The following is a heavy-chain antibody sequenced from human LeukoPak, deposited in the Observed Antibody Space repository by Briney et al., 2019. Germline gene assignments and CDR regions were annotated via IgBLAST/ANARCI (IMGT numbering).Heavy chain of an antibody. CDR2: TNPGGMIT. CDR1: EYTLTTYY. V-gene: IGHV1-46*01. Sequence: ASGKSSCKAPEYTLTTYYTHWGGQAPGQGLEGRGITNPGGMITNYVQNFKGGVTMTTDTSPTTVYIELSTLRSQDTPVYYAARGGDVSDPHFDYWGEGNLVTVPS. D-gene: IGHD2-21*01. CDR3: ARGGDVSDPHFDY. J-gene: IGHJ4*02.